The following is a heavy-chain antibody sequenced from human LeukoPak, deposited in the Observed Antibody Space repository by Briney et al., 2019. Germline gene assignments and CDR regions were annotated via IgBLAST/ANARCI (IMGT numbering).Heavy chain of an antibody. J-gene: IGHJ4*02. CDR1: GGSISSSSYY. D-gene: IGHD1-26*01. V-gene: IGHV4-39*01. Sequence: SETLSLTCTVSGGSISSSSYYWGWLRQPPGQGLEWIGSIYYSGSTYYNPSLKSRVTISVDTSKNQFSLKLSSVTAADTAVYYCARRSIVGARYFDYWGQGTLVTVSS. CDR3: ARRSIVGARYFDY. CDR2: IYYSGST.